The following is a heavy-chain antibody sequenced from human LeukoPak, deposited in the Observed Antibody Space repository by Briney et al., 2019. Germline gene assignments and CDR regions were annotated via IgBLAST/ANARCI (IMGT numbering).Heavy chain of an antibody. CDR1: GGSFSNNYN. CDR2: LYYSGKT. V-gene: IGHV4-39*01. Sequence: SETLSLTCSVSGGSFSNNYNWDWIRQPPGKGLGWIGSLYYSGKTYYNPSLKSRVTISVDSSKSQFSLKLSSVTAEDTAVYYCSRSSDFGGLNFYYYMDVWGKGTTVTVS. D-gene: IGHD4-23*01. CDR3: SRSSDFGGLNFYYYMDV. J-gene: IGHJ6*03.